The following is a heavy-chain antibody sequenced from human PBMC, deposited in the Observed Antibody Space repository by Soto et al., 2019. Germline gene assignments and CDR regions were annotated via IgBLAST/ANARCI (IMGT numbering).Heavy chain of an antibody. CDR3: ERGMAYGGYDY. J-gene: IGHJ4*02. CDR2: IYYSGST. D-gene: IGHD5-12*01. Sequence: PSETLSLTCTVSGGSISSYYWSWIRQPPGKGLEWIGYIYYSGSTNYNPSLKSRVTISVDTSKNQFSLKLSSVTAADTAVYYCERGMAYGGYDYWGQGTLVTVSS. V-gene: IGHV4-59*01. CDR1: GGSISSYY.